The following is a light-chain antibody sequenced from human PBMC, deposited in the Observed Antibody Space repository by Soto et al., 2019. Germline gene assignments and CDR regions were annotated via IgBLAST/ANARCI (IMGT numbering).Light chain of an antibody. Sequence: DIQMTQSPSTLSASVGDRVTITCRASQSISSWLAWYQQKPEKAPKLLIYKASSLESGVSSRFSGSGSGTEFTLTISSLQLDDFATYYYQQYNSYSPPCTFGQGTKLEIK. CDR2: KAS. CDR1: QSISSW. J-gene: IGKJ2*02. CDR3: QQYNSYSPPCT. V-gene: IGKV1-5*03.